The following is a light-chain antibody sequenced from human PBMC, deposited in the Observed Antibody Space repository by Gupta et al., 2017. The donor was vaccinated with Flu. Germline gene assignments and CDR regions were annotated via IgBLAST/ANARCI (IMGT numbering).Light chain of an antibody. CDR1: QTIGRW. CDR2: QSS. J-gene: IGKJ2*01. V-gene: IGKV1-5*03. CDR3: HQYDTYPYT. Sequence: EIQLTQSPSTLSAFGGDRVTIPCRASQTIGRWLAWFQQKPGDTPKLLIYQSSSLESGVPPRFSGRGSGTEFTLTIRGLQSEDSATYYCHQYDTYPYTFGQGTKLEVK.